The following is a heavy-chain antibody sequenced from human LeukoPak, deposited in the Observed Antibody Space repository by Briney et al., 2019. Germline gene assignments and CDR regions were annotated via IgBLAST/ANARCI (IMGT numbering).Heavy chain of an antibody. CDR1: GFTFSSYA. V-gene: IGHV3-23*01. D-gene: IGHD6-13*01. J-gene: IGHJ6*04. CDR2: ISGSGGST. Sequence: EGSLRLSCAASGFTFSSYAMSWVRQAPGKGLEWVSAISGSGGSTYYADSVKGRFTISRDNSKNTLYLQMNSLRAEDTAVYYCAKDQGGSSWVRYYGMDVWGKGTTVTVSS. CDR3: AKDQGGSSWVRYYGMDV.